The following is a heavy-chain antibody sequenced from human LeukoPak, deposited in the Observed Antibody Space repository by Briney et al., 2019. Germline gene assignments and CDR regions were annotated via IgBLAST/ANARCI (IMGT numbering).Heavy chain of an antibody. CDR1: GVTFSNYW. CDR2: INQDGSEK. CDR3: ARDDTSAHFFDY. D-gene: IGHD3-10*01. Sequence: GGSLRLSCAASGVTFSNYWMTWVRQAPGKGLGWVANINQDGSEKNYVDSVKGRFTISRDNAKNSLYLQMDSLRAEDTAVYYCARDDTSAHFFDYWGQGTLVTVSS. V-gene: IGHV3-7*01. J-gene: IGHJ4*02.